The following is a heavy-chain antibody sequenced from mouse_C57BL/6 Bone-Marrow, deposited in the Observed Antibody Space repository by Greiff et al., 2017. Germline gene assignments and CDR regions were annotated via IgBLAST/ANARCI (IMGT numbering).Heavy chain of an antibody. Sequence: VQLQQPGTELVKPGASVTLSCKASGYTFTSYWMHWVKQRPGQGLEWIGNINPSNGGTNYNEKFKSKATLTVDKSSSTAYMQLSSLTSEDSAVYYCARDYGSSYDWFAYWGQGTLVTVSA. D-gene: IGHD1-1*01. CDR1: GYTFTSYW. J-gene: IGHJ3*01. V-gene: IGHV1-53*01. CDR2: INPSNGGT. CDR3: ARDYGSSYDWFAY.